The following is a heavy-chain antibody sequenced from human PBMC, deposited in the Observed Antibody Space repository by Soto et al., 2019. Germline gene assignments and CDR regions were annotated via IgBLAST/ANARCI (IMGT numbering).Heavy chain of an antibody. CDR2: IWYDGSNK. D-gene: IGHD3-3*01. V-gene: IGHV3-33*01. Sequence: QVQLVESGGGVVQPGRSLRLSCAASGFTFSSYGMHWVRQAPGKGLEWVAVIWYDGSNKYYAVYVKGRFTISRDNSKNTLYLQMNSLRVEDTAVYYCARGFFDYYYGMDVWGQGTTVTVSS. J-gene: IGHJ6*02. CDR1: GFTFSSYG. CDR3: ARGFFDYYYGMDV.